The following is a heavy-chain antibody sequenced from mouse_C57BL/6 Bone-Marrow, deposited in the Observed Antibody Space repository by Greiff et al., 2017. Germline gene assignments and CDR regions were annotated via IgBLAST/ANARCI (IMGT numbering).Heavy chain of an antibody. D-gene: IGHD4-1*01. J-gene: IGHJ2*01. CDR3: ARLGDTLDY. CDR1: GFTFSSYG. V-gene: IGHV5-6*01. Sequence: EVQVVESGGDLVKPGGSLKLSCAASGFTFSSYGMSWVRQTPDKRLEWVATISSGGSYTYYPDSVKGRFTISRDNAKNTLYLQMSSLKSEDTAMYYCARLGDTLDYWGQGTTLTVSS. CDR2: ISSGGSYT.